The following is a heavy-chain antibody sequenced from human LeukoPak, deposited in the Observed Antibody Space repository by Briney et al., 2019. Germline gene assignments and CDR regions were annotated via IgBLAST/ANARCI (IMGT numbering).Heavy chain of an antibody. CDR2: IIPIFGTA. CDR3: ARGGYCSSTSCPRAFDI. J-gene: IGHJ3*02. CDR1: GGTFSSYA. Sequence: SVKVSCKASGGTFSSYAISWVRRAPGQGLEWMGGIIPIFGTANYAQKFQGRVTITADESTSTAYMELSSLRSEDTAVYYCARGGYCSSTSCPRAFDIWGQGTMVTVSS. D-gene: IGHD2-2*01. V-gene: IGHV1-69*01.